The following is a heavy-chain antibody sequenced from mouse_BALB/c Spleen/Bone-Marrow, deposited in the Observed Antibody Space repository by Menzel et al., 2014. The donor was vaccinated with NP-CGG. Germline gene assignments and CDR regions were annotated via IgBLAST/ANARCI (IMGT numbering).Heavy chain of an antibody. J-gene: IGHJ1*01. D-gene: IGHD1-2*01. CDR3: VRSRLRDWYFDV. CDR2: IFPGDSTP. Sequence: QVQLQQSGVELVKPGASVKLSCKASGNTFTSYDINWVRQRPEQGLEWIGWIFPGDSTPKYNEKFKGKATLSTDKSSSTVHMQLSRLTSEDSAVYFCVRSRLRDWYFDVWGAGTTVTISS. V-gene: IGHV1-85*01. CDR1: GNTFTSYD.